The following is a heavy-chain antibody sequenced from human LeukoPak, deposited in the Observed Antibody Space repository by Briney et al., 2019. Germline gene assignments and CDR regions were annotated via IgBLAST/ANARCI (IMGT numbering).Heavy chain of an antibody. CDR3: TTAPQDYYDSSAPPDY. Sequence: GGSLRLSCAASGFTFSNAWMSRVRQAPGKGLEWVGRIKSKTDGGTTDYAAPVKGRFTISRDDSKNTLYLQMNSLKTEDTAVYYCTTAPQDYYDSSAPPDYWGQGTLVTVSS. CDR2: IKSKTDGGTT. CDR1: GFTFSNAW. V-gene: IGHV3-15*01. D-gene: IGHD3-22*01. J-gene: IGHJ4*02.